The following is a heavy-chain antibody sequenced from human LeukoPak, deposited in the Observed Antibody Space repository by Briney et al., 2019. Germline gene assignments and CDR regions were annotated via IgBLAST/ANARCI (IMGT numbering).Heavy chain of an antibody. Sequence: PGGSLKLSCAASGFTFSGSAMYWVRQASGKGLEWVGRIRSKANSYATAYAASVKGRFTISRDDSKNTAYLQMNSLKTEDTAVYYCTRLPIAAAGTRDYWGQGTLVTVSS. V-gene: IGHV3-73*01. D-gene: IGHD6-13*01. CDR1: GFTFSGSA. J-gene: IGHJ4*02. CDR3: TRLPIAAAGTRDY. CDR2: IRSKANSYAT.